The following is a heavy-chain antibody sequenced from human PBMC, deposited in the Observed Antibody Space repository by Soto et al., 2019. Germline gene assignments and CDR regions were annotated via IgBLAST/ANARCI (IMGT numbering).Heavy chain of an antibody. D-gene: IGHD2-21*02. CDR3: ARVASYLVVVTAPFDY. V-gene: IGHV1-18*01. CDR2: INSYNGHT. Sequence: QVQLVQSGAEVKKPGASVRVSCKTSGYTFTNNNVIWVRQAPGQGLEWMGWINSYNGHTKYAQSLPGRVAMTADTSTSTAYMELRSLRSDDTAVYYCARVASYLVVVTAPFDYWGQGTLVTVSS. CDR1: GYTFTNNN. J-gene: IGHJ4*02.